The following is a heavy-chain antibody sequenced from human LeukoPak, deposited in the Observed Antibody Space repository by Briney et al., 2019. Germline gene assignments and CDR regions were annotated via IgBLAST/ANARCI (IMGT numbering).Heavy chain of an antibody. D-gene: IGHD3-10*01. CDR1: GFTFSSYA. CDR2: ISGSGGST. Sequence: GGSLRLSCAASGFTFSSYAMSWVRQAPGKGLEWVSAISGSGGSTYYADSVKGRFTIFRDNSKNTLYLQMNSLRAEDTAVFYCAKSGVLLWFGELDYWGQGTLVTVSS. J-gene: IGHJ4*02. V-gene: IGHV3-23*01. CDR3: AKSGVLLWFGELDY.